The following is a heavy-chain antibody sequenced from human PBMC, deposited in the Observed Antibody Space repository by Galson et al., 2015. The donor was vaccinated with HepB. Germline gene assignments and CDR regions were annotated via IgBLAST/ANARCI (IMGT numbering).Heavy chain of an antibody. J-gene: IGHJ4*02. D-gene: IGHD3-9*01. Sequence: SLRLSCAASGFTFSSYAMSWVRQAPGKGLEWVSAISGSGGSTYYADSVKGRFTISRDNSKNTLYLQMNSLRAEDTAVYYCAKDREGYYDILTSFDYWGQGTLVTVSS. CDR3: AKDREGYYDILTSFDY. CDR2: ISGSGGST. V-gene: IGHV3-23*01. CDR1: GFTFSSYA.